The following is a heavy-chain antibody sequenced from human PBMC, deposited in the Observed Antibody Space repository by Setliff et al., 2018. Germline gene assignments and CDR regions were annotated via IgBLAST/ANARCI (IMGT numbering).Heavy chain of an antibody. J-gene: IGHJ4*02. Sequence: KTSETLSLTCTVSGVSSSGHHWSWIRQPPGKGLEWIGYISRSGNTKYNPSLKIRVAISRDTSKKQFSLEVSSVTAADTAVDYCARLPNDVWGSPVDYWGQGTLVTVSS. CDR2: ISRSGNT. CDR1: GVSSSGHH. V-gene: IGHV4-59*11. D-gene: IGHD3-16*01. CDR3: ARLPNDVWGSPVDY.